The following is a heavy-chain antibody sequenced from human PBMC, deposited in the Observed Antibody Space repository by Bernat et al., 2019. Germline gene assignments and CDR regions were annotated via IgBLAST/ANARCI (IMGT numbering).Heavy chain of an antibody. V-gene: IGHV3-30-3*01. Sequence: QVQLVESGGVVVQPGRSLRISCVAAGFTFSGYAIHWVRQAPGKGLEWVAVISYDGGNKYYAASVKGRFTISRDNSKNTLYLQMTSLRAEDTAVYYCVGYNWFDPWGQGTLVTVSS. CDR2: ISYDGGNK. CDR3: VGYNWFDP. J-gene: IGHJ5*02. CDR1: GFTFSGYA.